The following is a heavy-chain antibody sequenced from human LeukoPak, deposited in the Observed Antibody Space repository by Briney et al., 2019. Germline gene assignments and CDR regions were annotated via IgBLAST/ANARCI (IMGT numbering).Heavy chain of an antibody. V-gene: IGHV1-8*01. CDR1: GYTFTSYV. J-gene: IGHJ3*02. Sequence: ASVNVSCKASGYTFTSYVINWVRQATGQGREGMGWMNPNSGNTGYAQKFQGRVTMTRNTYISTAYMELSSLRSEDTAVYYCATKFDILTGDDAFDIWGQGTMVTVSS. CDR2: MNPNSGNT. D-gene: IGHD3-9*01. CDR3: ATKFDILTGDDAFDI.